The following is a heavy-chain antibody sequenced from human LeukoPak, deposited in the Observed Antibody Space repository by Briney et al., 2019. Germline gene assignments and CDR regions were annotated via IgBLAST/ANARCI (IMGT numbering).Heavy chain of an antibody. CDR2: INKDGSEE. V-gene: IGHV3-7*01. J-gene: IGHJ3*01. CDR1: GFTLSSYL. Sequence: GGSLRLSCAASGFTLSSYLMSWVRQAPGRGLGWVANINKDGSEETYLDSVKGRFTVSRDNAKNSLFLQMNSLRGDDTAVYYCARSNPNRNALDLWGQGTMVTISS. CDR3: ARSNPNRNALDL. D-gene: IGHD1-14*01.